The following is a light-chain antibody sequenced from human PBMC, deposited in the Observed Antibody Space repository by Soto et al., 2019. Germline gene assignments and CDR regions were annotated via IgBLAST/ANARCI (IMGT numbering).Light chain of an antibody. J-gene: IGKJ3*01. CDR3: QQYDSSPPRFT. CDR1: QSVSSSY. V-gene: IGKV3-20*01. CDR2: GAS. Sequence: EIGGTQAPGTLSLSPGERATLSCMASQSVSSSYLAWYQQIPGQAPRLLIYGASRRATGIPDRFSGSRDVTAFTLSISGLAAEDFAVYYCQQYDSSPPRFTFGPGTKADTK.